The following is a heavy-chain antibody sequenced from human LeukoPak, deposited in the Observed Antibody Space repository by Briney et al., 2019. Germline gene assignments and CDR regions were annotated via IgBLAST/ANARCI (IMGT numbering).Heavy chain of an antibody. CDR2: IYSGGST. V-gene: IGHV3-66*01. Sequence: PGGSLRLSCAAPGFTVSSNYMSWVRQAPGKGLEWVSVIYSGGSTYYADSVKGRFTISRDNSKNTLYLQMNSLRAEDTAVYYCARDLKTAAAGHDYWGQGTLVTVSS. CDR3: ARDLKTAAAGHDY. CDR1: GFTVSSNY. D-gene: IGHD6-13*01. J-gene: IGHJ4*02.